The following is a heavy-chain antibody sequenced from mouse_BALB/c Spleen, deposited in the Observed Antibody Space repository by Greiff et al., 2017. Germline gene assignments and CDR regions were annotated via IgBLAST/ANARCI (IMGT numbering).Heavy chain of an antibody. V-gene: IGHV1S81*02. CDR3: VAYYRYDGEYYYAMDY. CDR1: GYTFTSYW. CDR2: INPSNGRT. J-gene: IGHJ4*01. D-gene: IGHD2-14*01. Sequence: QVQLQQPGAELVKPGASVKLSCKASGYTFTSYWMHWVKQRPGQGLEWIGEINPSNGRTNYNEKFKSKATLTVDKSSSTAYMQLSSLTSEDSAVYYCVAYYRYDGEYYYAMDYWGQGTSVTVSS.